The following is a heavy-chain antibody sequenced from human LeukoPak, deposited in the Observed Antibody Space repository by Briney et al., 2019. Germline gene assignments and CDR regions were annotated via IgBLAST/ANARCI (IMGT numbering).Heavy chain of an antibody. CDR2: MNPNSGNT. D-gene: IGHD5-18*01. V-gene: IGHV1-8*01. CDR3: ARGRGGGYSYGSIYYYMDV. CDR1: GYTFTSYD. Sequence: PSVKVSCTASGYTFTSYDINWVRQATGQGLEWMGWMNPNSGNTGYAQKFQGRVTMTRNTSISTAYMELSSLRSEDTAVYYCARGRGGGYSYGSIYYYMDVWGKGTTVTVSS. J-gene: IGHJ6*03.